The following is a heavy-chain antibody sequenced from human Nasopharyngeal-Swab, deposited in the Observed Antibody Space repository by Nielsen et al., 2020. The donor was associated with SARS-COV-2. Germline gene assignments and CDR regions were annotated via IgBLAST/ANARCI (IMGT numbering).Heavy chain of an antibody. CDR1: CGSISSSSYY. J-gene: IGHJ4*02. V-gene: IGHV4-39*01. Sequence: SETLSLTCTVSCGSISSSSYYWGWIRQPPGKGLEWIGSIYYSGSTYYNPSLKSRVTTSVDTSKNQFSLKLSSVTAADTAVYYCANLYDSSGYYQPYFDYWGQGTLVTVSS. CDR3: ANLYDSSGYYQPYFDY. D-gene: IGHD3-22*01. CDR2: IYYSGST.